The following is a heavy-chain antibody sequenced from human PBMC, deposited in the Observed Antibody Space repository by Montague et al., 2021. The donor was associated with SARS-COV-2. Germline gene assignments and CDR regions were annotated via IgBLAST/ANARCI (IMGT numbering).Heavy chain of an antibody. CDR2: TYYRSKWYN. Sequence: CAISGDSVSSNSAACNWIRQSPSRGLQWLGRTYYRSKWYNDYAVSVKSRITINPDTPKNQFSLHLTSVTPEDTAVYYCARHSYRTFDFWGQGTLVTVSS. CDR1: GDSVSSNSAA. CDR3: ARHSYRTFDF. J-gene: IGHJ4*02. D-gene: IGHD3-10*01. V-gene: IGHV6-1*01.